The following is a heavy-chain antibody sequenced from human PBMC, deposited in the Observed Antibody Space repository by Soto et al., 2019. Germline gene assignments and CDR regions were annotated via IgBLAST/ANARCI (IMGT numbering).Heavy chain of an antibody. J-gene: IGHJ4*02. V-gene: IGHV3-9*01. CDR3: AKDGGGGYGYFDY. D-gene: IGHD5-12*01. CDR1: GFTFDDYA. Sequence: LRLSCAASGFTFDDYAMHWVRQAPGKGLEWVSGLSWNSGSIGYADSVKGRFTISRDNAKNSLYLQMNSLRAEDTALYYCAKDGGGGYGYFDYWGQGTLVTVSS. CDR2: LSWNSGSI.